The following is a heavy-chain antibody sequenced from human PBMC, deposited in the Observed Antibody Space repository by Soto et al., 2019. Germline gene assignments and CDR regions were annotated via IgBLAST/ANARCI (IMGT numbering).Heavy chain of an antibody. CDR3: AKWGYYYDSSGYFSSLGY. Sequence: GGSLRLSCAASGFTLSSFAMSWVRQAPGKGLEWVSAISGSGGSTYYADSVKGRFTISRDNSKNTLYLQMNSLRAEDTAVYYCAKWGYYYDSSGYFSSLGYWGQGTLVTVSS. CDR2: ISGSGGST. V-gene: IGHV3-23*01. CDR1: GFTLSSFA. J-gene: IGHJ4*02. D-gene: IGHD3-22*01.